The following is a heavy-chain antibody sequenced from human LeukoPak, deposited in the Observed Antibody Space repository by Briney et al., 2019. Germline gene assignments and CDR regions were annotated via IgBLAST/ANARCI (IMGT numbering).Heavy chain of an antibody. CDR1: GFTFSGSA. J-gene: IGHJ6*02. CDR3: TTVVPAAMGRGYYYGMDV. V-gene: IGHV3-73*01. CDR2: IRSKANSYAT. D-gene: IGHD2-2*01. Sequence: GGSLRLSCAASGFTFSGSAMHWVRQASGKGLEWVGRIRSKANSYATAYAASVKGRFTISRDDSKNTAYLQMNSLKTEDTAVYYCTTVVPAAMGRGYYYGMDVWGQGTTVTVSS.